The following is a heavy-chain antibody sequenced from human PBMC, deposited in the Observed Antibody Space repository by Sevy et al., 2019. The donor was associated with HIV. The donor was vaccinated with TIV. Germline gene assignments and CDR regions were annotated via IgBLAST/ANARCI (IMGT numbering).Heavy chain of an antibody. CDR2: IWYDGSNK. V-gene: IGHV3-33*01. CDR1: GFTFSSYG. D-gene: IGHD6-19*01. J-gene: IGHJ4*02. CDR3: ASWEGGARDSSGWYQDY. Sequence: GVSLRLSCAASGFTFSSYGMHWVRQAPGKGLEWVAVIWYDGSNKYYADSVKGRFTISRDNSKNTLYLQMNSLRAEDTAVYYCASWEGGARDSSGWYQDYWGQGTLVTVSS.